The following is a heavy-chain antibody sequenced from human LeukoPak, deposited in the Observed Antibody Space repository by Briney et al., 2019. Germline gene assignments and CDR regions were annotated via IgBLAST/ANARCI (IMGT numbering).Heavy chain of an antibody. V-gene: IGHV4-59*01. Sequence: SETLSLTCTVSGGSISSYYWSWIRQPPGKGLEWIGYIYYSGSTNYNPSLKSRVTISVDTSKNQFSLKLSSVTAADTAVYYCAGTQERDFWSGYLDYWGQGTLVTVSS. J-gene: IGHJ4*02. CDR3: AGTQERDFWSGYLDY. CDR1: GGSISSYY. D-gene: IGHD3-3*01. CDR2: IYYSGST.